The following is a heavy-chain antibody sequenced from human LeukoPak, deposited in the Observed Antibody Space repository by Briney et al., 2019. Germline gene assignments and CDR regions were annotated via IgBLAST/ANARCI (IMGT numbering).Heavy chain of an antibody. CDR1: GFTFSSYE. V-gene: IGHV3-48*03. CDR2: ISNTGTTI. Sequence: GGSLRLSCAASGFTFSSYEMNWVRQAPGKGLEWVSYISNTGTTIYYADSVKGRFTISRDNAKNSLYLQMNSLRAEDTAVYYCARDHPSYCGGDCPNDYWGQGTLVTVSS. J-gene: IGHJ4*02. D-gene: IGHD2-21*02. CDR3: ARDHPSYCGGDCPNDY.